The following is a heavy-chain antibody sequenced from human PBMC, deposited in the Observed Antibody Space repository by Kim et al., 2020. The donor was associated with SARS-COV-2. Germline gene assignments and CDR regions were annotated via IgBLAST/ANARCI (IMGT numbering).Heavy chain of an antibody. CDR1: GGSISSYY. CDR2: IHYSGST. J-gene: IGHJ4*02. D-gene: IGHD6-6*01. V-gene: IGHV4-59*01. CDR3: ARLRGEYSSSFDY. Sequence: SETLSLTCTVSGGSISSYYWSWIRQPPGKGLEWIGYIHYSGSTNYNPSLKSRVTISVDTSKNQFSLKLSSVTAADTAVYYCARLRGEYSSSFDYWGQGTLVTVSS.